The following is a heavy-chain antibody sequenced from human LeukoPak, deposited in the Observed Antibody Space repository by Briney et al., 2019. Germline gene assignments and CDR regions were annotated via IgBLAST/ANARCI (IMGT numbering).Heavy chain of an antibody. V-gene: IGHV1-8*01. CDR2: MNPNSGNT. Sequence: GASVKVSCKASGYTFTSYDINWVRQATGQGLEWMGWMNPNSGNTGYAQKFQGRVTMTGNTSISTAYMELSGLRSEDTAVYYCARVWVTMVRGVSYYYYYYMDVWGKGTTVTISS. J-gene: IGHJ6*03. CDR3: ARVWVTMVRGVSYYYYYYMDV. D-gene: IGHD3-10*01. CDR1: GYTFTSYD.